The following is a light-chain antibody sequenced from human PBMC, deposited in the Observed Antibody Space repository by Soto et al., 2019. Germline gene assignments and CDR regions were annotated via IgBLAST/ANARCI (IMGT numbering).Light chain of an antibody. CDR1: QSISSY. Sequence: DIQMTQSPSSLSASVGDRVTITCRASQSISSYLNWYQQKPGKAPKVLIYAASSLQSGVPSRFSGSGSGTEFTLTISSLQPEDFATYYCQQSYSTPTFGGGTKVDIK. CDR3: QQSYSTPT. V-gene: IGKV1-39*01. CDR2: AAS. J-gene: IGKJ4*01.